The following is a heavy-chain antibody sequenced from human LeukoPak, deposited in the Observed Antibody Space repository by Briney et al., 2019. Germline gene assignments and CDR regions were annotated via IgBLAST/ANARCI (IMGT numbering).Heavy chain of an antibody. Sequence: SVKVSCKASGGTFSSYAISWVRQAPGQGLEWMGRIIPILGIANYAQKYQGRVTITADKSTSTAYMELSSLRSEDTAVYYCARERSTWIQLLFGWFDPWGQGTLVTVSS. CDR1: GGTFSSYA. CDR3: ARERSTWIQLLFGWFDP. CDR2: IIPILGIA. J-gene: IGHJ5*02. V-gene: IGHV1-69*04. D-gene: IGHD5-18*01.